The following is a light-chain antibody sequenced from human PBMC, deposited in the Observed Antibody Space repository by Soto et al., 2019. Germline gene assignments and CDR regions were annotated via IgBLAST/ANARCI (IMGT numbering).Light chain of an antibody. V-gene: IGKV1-5*03. CDR2: KAS. J-gene: IGKJ1*01. CDR1: QSISSW. CDR3: QQYNSYWWT. Sequence: DIQMTQSPSTLSASVGDRVTITCRASQSISSWLAWYQQKPGKAPKLLIYKASSLESGVPSRFSGSGSGTEFTLTISSLQPDDFATYYCQQYNSYWWTFSQGTKV.